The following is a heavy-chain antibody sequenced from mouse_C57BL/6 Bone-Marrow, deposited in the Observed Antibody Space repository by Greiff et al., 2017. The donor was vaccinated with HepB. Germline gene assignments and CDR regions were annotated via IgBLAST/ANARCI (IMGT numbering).Heavy chain of an antibody. CDR2: IWSGGST. Sequence: VQLQQSGPGLVQPSQSLSITCTVSGFSLTSYGVHWVRQSPGKGLEWLGVIWSGGSTDYNAAFISRLSISKDNSKSQVFLKMSSLQADDTAIYYCARGSLGYFDVWGTGTTVTVSS. D-gene: IGHD2-10*02. V-gene: IGHV2-2*01. CDR3: ARGSLGYFDV. CDR1: GFSLTSYG. J-gene: IGHJ1*03.